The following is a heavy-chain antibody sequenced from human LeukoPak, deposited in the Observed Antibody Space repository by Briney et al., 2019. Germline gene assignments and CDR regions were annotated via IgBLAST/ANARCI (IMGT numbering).Heavy chain of an antibody. CDR2: MFDSEST. CDR3: ATIKRGSIYGYFDF. J-gene: IGHJ4*02. V-gene: IGHV4-59*11. Sequence: PSETLSLTCTVSGVSISSHYWSWIRQPPGKGLEWIGYMFDSESTKDNPSLKSRITLSADTSKNQFSLRLSSATAADTAVYYCATIKRGSIYGYFDFWGQGILVTVSS. D-gene: IGHD5-18*01. CDR1: GVSISSHY.